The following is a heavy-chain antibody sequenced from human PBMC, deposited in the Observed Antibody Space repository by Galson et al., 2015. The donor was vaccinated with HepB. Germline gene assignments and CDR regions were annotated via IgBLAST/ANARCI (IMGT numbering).Heavy chain of an antibody. CDR2: INITTGDP. D-gene: IGHD3-22*01. J-gene: IGHJ4*02. CDR1: GSTFTSSA. V-gene: IGHV7-4-1*02. CDR3: TRDYEDYYDSTSGMVMSDN. Sequence: SVKVSCKASGSTFTSSAMNWVRQAPGQGLEWMGWINITTGDPTYAQGFTGRFVFYLDTSVSTAYLQLSSLKAEDTAVYYCTRDYEDYYDSTSGMVMSDNWCPRTLFTVSS.